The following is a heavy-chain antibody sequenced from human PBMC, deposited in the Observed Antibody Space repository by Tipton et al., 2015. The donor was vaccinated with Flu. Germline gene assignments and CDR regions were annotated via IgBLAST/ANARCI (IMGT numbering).Heavy chain of an antibody. V-gene: IGHV4-59*08. CDR2: VYYSRST. D-gene: IGHD5-12*01. CDR3: ARQWMPGWDV. CDR1: GGSISSDY. Sequence: TLSLTCTVSGGSISSDYWSWIRQPPGRGLEWIGYVYYSRSTNYNPTLKSRVTISLDTSKNQFSLRLSSVTAADTTLYYCARQWMPGWDVWSQGATVSVSS. J-gene: IGHJ6*02.